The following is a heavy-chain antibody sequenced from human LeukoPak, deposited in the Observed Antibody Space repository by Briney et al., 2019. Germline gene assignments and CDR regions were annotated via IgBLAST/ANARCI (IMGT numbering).Heavy chain of an antibody. CDR3: ASVHNSRTYWFDP. CDR2: IYYSGST. V-gene: IGHV4-59*01. D-gene: IGHD2-2*01. Sequence: KPSETLSLTCIVSSGSINDYYWSWIRQPPGKGLEWIGYIYYSGSTSYNPSLKSRATISVDTSKNHFSLKLSSVTAADTAVYYCASVHNSRTYWFDPWGQGTLVTVSS. J-gene: IGHJ5*02. CDR1: SGSINDYY.